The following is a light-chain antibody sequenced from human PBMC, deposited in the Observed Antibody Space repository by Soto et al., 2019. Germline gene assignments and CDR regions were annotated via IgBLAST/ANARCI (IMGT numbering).Light chain of an antibody. Sequence: QSVLTQPASVSASPGQSITISCTGGKNDIGSSDYVSWYQQHPGKAPKHIIYGVSNRPSGTSDRFSGSKSGNTASLTISGLQADDEADYYCSSSTSSNTMVFGGGTKLT. CDR1: KNDIGSSDY. CDR3: SSSTSSNTMV. V-gene: IGLV2-14*01. J-gene: IGLJ3*02. CDR2: GVS.